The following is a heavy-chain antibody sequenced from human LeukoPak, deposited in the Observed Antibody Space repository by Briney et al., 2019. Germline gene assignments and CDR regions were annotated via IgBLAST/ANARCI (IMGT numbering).Heavy chain of an antibody. V-gene: IGHV4-59*01. J-gene: IGHJ5*02. D-gene: IGHD3-22*01. CDR1: GGSFSGYY. CDR3: AREGPYYDYYDSSGYYLAWFDP. Sequence: SEALSLTCAVYGGSFSGYYWSWLRQPPGKGLEWIGYIYYSGSTNYNPSLKSRVTISVDTSKNQFSLKLSTVTAADTAVYYCAREGPYYDYYDSSGYYLAWFDPWGQGTLVTVSS. CDR2: IYYSGST.